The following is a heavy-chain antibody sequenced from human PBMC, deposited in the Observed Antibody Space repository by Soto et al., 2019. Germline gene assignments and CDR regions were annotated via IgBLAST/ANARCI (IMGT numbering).Heavy chain of an antibody. J-gene: IGHJ5*02. D-gene: IGHD6-13*01. CDR2: IIPIFGTA. CDR3: ARDPLSSIAAAGTRWFDP. V-gene: IGHV1-69*13. Sequence: GASVKVSCKASGGTFSSYAISWVRQAPGQGLEWMGGIIPIFGTANYAQKFQGRVTITADESTSTAYMELSSLRSEDTAVYYCARDPLSSIAAAGTRWFDPWGQGTLVTVSS. CDR1: GGTFSSYA.